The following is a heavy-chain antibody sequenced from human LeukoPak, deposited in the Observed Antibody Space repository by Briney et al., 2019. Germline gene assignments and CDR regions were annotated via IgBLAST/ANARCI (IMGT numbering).Heavy chain of an antibody. CDR2: INHSGST. J-gene: IGHJ3*02. CDR3: ARIRLTGDLSDPDAFDI. V-gene: IGHV4-34*01. D-gene: IGHD7-27*01. Sequence: PSETLSLTCAVYGGSFSVYYWSWNRQPPGKGLEWIGEINHSGSTNYNPSLKSRVTVSVDTSKNQFSLKLNSVTAADTAVYYCARIRLTGDLSDPDAFDIWGQGTMVTVSS. CDR1: GGSFSVYY.